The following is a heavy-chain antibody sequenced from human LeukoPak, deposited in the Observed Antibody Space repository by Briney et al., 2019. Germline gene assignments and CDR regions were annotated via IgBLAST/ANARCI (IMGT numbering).Heavy chain of an antibody. CDR2: IYYSGST. V-gene: IGHV4-31*03. CDR1: GGSISSGGYY. CDR3: ARGRGAYDAFDI. J-gene: IGHJ3*02. Sequence: SETLSLTCTVSGGSISSGGYYWSWIRQHPGKGLEWIGYIYYSGSTYYNPSLKSRVTISVDTSKNQFSLKLSSVTAADTAVYYCARGRGAYDAFDIWGQGTMVTVSS. D-gene: IGHD1-26*01.